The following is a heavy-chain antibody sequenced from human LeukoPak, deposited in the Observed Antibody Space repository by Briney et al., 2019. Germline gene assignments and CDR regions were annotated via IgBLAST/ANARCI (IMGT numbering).Heavy chain of an antibody. CDR1: GFTFSAYW. Sequence: EGSLRLSCAASGFTFSAYWMSWVRQAPGKGLEWVANIKQDGSDKYYVDSVKGRFTISRDNAKNSLYLQMNSLRAEDTAVYYCARKTVVGSYFDYCGQGTPVTVSS. V-gene: IGHV3-7*03. CDR3: ARKTVVGSYFDY. CDR2: IKQDGSDK. D-gene: IGHD4-23*01. J-gene: IGHJ4*02.